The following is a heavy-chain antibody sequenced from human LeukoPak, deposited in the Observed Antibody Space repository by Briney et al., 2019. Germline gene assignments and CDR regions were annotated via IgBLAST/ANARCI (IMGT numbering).Heavy chain of an antibody. CDR3: ARAIASSGSRLFDY. D-gene: IGHD3-10*01. Sequence: SQTLSLTCTVSGGSISSGDYYWSWIRQPPGKGLEWIGYIYYSGSTYYNPSLKSRVTISLDTSKNQFSLRLTSVTAADTAVYYCARAIASSGSRLFDYWGQGTLVTVSS. V-gene: IGHV4-30-4*01. CDR1: GGSISSGDYY. CDR2: IYYSGST. J-gene: IGHJ4*02.